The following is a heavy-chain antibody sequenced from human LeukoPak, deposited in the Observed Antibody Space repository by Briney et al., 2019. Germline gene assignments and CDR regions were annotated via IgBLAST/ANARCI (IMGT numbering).Heavy chain of an antibody. CDR2: ISSTSTYI. V-gene: IGHV3-21*01. CDR3: ARDPPSRGTRYFDY. CDR1: GFTFSSYS. D-gene: IGHD3-16*01. Sequence: GGSLRLSCAASGFTFSSYSMNWVRQAPGTGLEWVSSISSTSTYITHADSVKGRFTISRDNANNSMYLQMDSLRAEDTAVYYCARDPPSRGTRYFDYWGQGTLVTVSS. J-gene: IGHJ4*02.